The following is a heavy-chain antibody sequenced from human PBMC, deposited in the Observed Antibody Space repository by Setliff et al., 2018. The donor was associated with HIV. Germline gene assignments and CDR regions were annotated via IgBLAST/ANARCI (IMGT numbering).Heavy chain of an antibody. Sequence: KISCKGSGYSFTSYWIGWVRQAPGQGLEWMGGFIPIFGTANYAQKFQGRVTITADESTSTAYMELSSLRSEDTAVYYCGVGPEKIYYYYGMDVWGQGTTVTVSS. CDR3: GVGPEKIYYYYGMDV. V-gene: IGHV1-69*01. CDR1: GYSFTSYW. J-gene: IGHJ6*02. CDR2: FIPIFGTA. D-gene: IGHD1-26*01.